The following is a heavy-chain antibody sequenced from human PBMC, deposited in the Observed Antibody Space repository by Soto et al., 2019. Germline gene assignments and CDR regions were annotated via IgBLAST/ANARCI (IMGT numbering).Heavy chain of an antibody. CDR2: ISGSGGST. D-gene: IGHD3-3*01. Sequence: EVQLLESGGGLVQPGGSLRLSCAASGFTFSSYAMSWVRQAPGKGLEWVSAISGSGGSTYYADSVKGRFTISRNNSPNTLYMQMNSLRAEDTAVYYCAKVSLEMAEKYDFWSGYAVRANYYYCMDFWGQWTTVTVSS. V-gene: IGHV3-23*01. CDR3: AKVSLEMAEKYDFWSGYAVRANYYYCMDF. J-gene: IGHJ6*02. CDR1: GFTFSSYA.